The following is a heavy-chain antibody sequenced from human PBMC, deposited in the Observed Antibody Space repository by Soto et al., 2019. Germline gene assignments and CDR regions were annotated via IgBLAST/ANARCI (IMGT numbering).Heavy chain of an antibody. J-gene: IGHJ3*01. CDR1: GFTFSTYE. Sequence: EVQLVESGGGLVQPGGSLRLSCAASGFTFSTYEMNWVRQAPGKGLEWVSYISGSGSAIYYADSVKGRFTISRDSVENSLYLQMNSLRAEDTAVYYCARDGPVDHDAFDFWGQGTMVTVS. V-gene: IGHV3-48*03. D-gene: IGHD2-15*01. CDR3: ARDGPVDHDAFDF. CDR2: ISGSGSAI.